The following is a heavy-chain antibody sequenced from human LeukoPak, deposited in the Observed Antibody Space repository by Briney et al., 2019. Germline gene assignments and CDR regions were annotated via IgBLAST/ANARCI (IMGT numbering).Heavy chain of an antibody. CDR3: ARDLRYSSSWYYYGLDV. J-gene: IGHJ6*02. D-gene: IGHD6-13*01. Sequence: PSETLSLTCAVPGGSISSTEWWSWVRQPPGKGLEWIGEIYHSGSTNYNPSLKSRVIISLDKSKNQFSMTLNSVTAADTAVYYCARDLRYSSSWYYYGLDVWGQGTTVTVSS. CDR1: GGSISSTEW. V-gene: IGHV4-4*02. CDR2: IYHSGST.